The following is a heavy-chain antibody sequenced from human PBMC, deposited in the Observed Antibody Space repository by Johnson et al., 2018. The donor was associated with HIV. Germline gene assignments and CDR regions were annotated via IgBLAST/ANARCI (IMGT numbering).Heavy chain of an antibody. CDR3: ARDRGLWERNGAGAFDI. CDR1: VFTVSSNY. Sequence: VQLVESGGGLIRPGGSLRLSCAAAVFTVSSNYMSWVRQATGKGLEWVSVSYSGGTTYYANSVKGRFTISRDNSKKKLYLQMGSLRAEDMAVYYCARDRGLWERNGAGAFDIWGQGTMVTVSS. V-gene: IGHV3-66*03. CDR2: SYSGGTT. D-gene: IGHD1-26*01. J-gene: IGHJ3*02.